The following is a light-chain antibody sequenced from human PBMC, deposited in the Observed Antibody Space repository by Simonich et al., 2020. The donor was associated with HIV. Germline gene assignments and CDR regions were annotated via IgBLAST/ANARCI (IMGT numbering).Light chain of an antibody. J-gene: IGKJ1*01. Sequence: EIVMTQSPATLSVSPGERATLSCRAIQGVSRNLACYQQKPGQAPRLLIYGASTRATGIPARFSGSGSGTDFTLTISRLEPEDFAVYYCQQYGSSPGGTFGQGTKVEIK. CDR1: QGVSRN. CDR3: QQYGSSPGGT. V-gene: IGKV3-15*01. CDR2: GAS.